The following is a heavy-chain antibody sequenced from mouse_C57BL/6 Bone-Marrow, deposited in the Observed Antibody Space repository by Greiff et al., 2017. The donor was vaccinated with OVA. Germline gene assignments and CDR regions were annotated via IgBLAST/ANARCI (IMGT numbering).Heavy chain of an antibody. J-gene: IGHJ2*01. CDR2: IRDGGSYT. CDR1: GFTFSSYA. V-gene: IGHV5-4*01. CDR3: ARGPSAGTSFDY. Sequence: EVQVVESGGGLVKPGGSLKLSCAASGFTFSSYAMSWVRQTPEKRLEWVATIRDGGSYTYYPHNVKGRFTISSDNAKNNLYLQMSHLKSEDTAMDYSARGPSAGTSFDYWGQGTTLTVSS. D-gene: IGHD4-1*01.